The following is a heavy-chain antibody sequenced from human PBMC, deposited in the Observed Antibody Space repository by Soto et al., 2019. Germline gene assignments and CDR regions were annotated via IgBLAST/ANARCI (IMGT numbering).Heavy chain of an antibody. J-gene: IGHJ6*02. D-gene: IGHD6-6*01. CDR1: GFAFSSYG. Sequence: GGSLRLSCAASGFAFSSYGMHWVRQAPGKGLEWVAVISYDGSNKYYADSVKGRFTISRDNSKNTLYLQMNSLRAEDTAVYYCAGEYSSSSLFYYYGMDVWGQGTTVTVSS. CDR3: AGEYSSSSLFYYYGMDV. CDR2: ISYDGSNK. V-gene: IGHV3-30*03.